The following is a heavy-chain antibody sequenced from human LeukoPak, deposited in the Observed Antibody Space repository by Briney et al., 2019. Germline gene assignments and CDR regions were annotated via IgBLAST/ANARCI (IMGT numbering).Heavy chain of an antibody. CDR3: ATSSSGWYGDY. CDR1: GFTFDDYT. D-gene: IGHD6-19*01. Sequence: GGSLRLSCAASGFTFDDYTMHWVRQAPGKGLEWVSLISWDGGSTYYADSVKGRFTISRDNAKNSLYLQMNSLRAEDTAVYYCATSSSGWYGDYWGQGTLVTVSS. V-gene: IGHV3-43*01. CDR2: ISWDGGST. J-gene: IGHJ4*02.